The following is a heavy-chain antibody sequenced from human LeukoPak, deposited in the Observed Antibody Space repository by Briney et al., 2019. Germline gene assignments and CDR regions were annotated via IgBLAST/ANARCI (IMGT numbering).Heavy chain of an antibody. CDR3: ARSGVLWNLAY. CDR1: GGSISSSNW. D-gene: IGHD1-1*01. Sequence: SETLSLTCSVSGGSISSSNWWSWLRQSPGKGLEWIGEIYHSGSTNYNPSLKSRVTISVDKSKNQFSLKLSSVTAADTAVYYCARSGVLWNLAYWGQGTLVTVSS. CDR2: IYHSGST. V-gene: IGHV4-4*02. J-gene: IGHJ4*02.